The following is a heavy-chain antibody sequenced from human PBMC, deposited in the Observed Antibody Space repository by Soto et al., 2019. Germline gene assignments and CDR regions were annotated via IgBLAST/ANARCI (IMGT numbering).Heavy chain of an antibody. CDR1: GYTFTSYG. CDR2: ISAYNGNT. D-gene: IGHD2-2*01. J-gene: IGHJ6*02. CDR3: ARDRVDVVVPAAIRDHYYYGMDV. V-gene: IGHV1-18*01. Sequence: ASVKVSCKASGYTFTSYGISWVRQAPGQGLEWMGWISAYNGNTNYAQKLQGRVTMTTDTSTSTAYMELRSLRSDDTAVYYCARDRVDVVVPAAIRDHYYYGMDVWDQ.